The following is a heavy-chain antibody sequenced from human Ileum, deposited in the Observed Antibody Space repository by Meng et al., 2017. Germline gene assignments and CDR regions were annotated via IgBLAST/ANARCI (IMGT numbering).Heavy chain of an antibody. CDR2: IDAGGGT. CDR3: ATGGSGYYGY. V-gene: IGHV3-53*02. J-gene: IGHJ4*02. Sequence: EVQLAETGGGLVQPGGSLRLSCAASGFTVSYQYMNWVRQAPGKGLEWVSVIDAGGGTNYADSVKGRFTISRDNAKNTLYLQMSSLTAEDTAVYFCATGGSGYYGYWGQGTLVTVSS. D-gene: IGHD5-12*01. CDR1: GFTVSYQY.